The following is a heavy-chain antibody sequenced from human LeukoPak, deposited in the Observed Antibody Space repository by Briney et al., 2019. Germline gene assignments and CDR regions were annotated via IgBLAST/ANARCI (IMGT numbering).Heavy chain of an antibody. V-gene: IGHV4-31*03. CDR3: ARSGEKSSGSWSDP. CDR2: IYYSGST. J-gene: IGHJ5*02. CDR1: GGSISSGGYY. D-gene: IGHD6-25*01. Sequence: SSETLSLTCTVSGGSISSGGYYWSWIRQHPGKGLEWIGYIYYSGSTYYNPSLKSRVTISVDTSKNQFSLKLSSVTAADTAVYYCARSGEKSSGSWSDPWGQGTLVTVSS.